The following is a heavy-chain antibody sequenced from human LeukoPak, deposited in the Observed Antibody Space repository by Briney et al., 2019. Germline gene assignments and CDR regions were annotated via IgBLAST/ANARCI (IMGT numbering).Heavy chain of an antibody. D-gene: IGHD3-10*01. CDR3: VISGGSGSQHYYYYYMDV. V-gene: IGHV3-20*04. J-gene: IGHJ6*03. Sequence: PGGSLRLSCAASGFTFDDYGMSWVRQAPGKGLEWVSGINGNGGGTGYGDSVGGRFTISRDNAKNSLYLQMHSLRAEDTALYYCVISGGSGSQHYYYYYMDVWGKGTTVSVSS. CDR1: GFTFDDYG. CDR2: INGNGGGT.